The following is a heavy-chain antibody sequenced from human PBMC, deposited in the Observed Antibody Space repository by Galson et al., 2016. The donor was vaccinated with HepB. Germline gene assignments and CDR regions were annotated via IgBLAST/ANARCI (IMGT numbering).Heavy chain of an antibody. Sequence: QSGAEVTKPGESLKISCKGSGYRFTPYWIGWVRQMPGKGLEWKGVIYPGASNTRYSPSFHGQVTISVDTSISTAYLQWSSLKASDTAMYYCAREGRYCTSTSCYGYWYFDLWGRGTLVTVSS. CDR3: AREGRYCTSTSCYGYWYFDL. J-gene: IGHJ2*01. V-gene: IGHV5-51*01. CDR2: IYPGASNT. D-gene: IGHD2-2*01. CDR1: GYRFTPYW.